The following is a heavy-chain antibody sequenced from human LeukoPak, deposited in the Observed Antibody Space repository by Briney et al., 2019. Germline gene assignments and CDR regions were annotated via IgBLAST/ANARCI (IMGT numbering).Heavy chain of an antibody. CDR3: ARSLYQGYYYMDV. V-gene: IGHV3-7*01. J-gene: IGHJ6*03. D-gene: IGHD2-2*01. CDR1: GFTFSSYW. Sequence: GGSLRLSCAASGFTFSSYWMSWVRQAPGKGLEWVANIKQDGSERYYVDSVKGRFTISRDNAKNSLYLQMNSLRAEDTAVYYCARSLYQGYYYMDVWGKGTTVTVSS. CDR2: IKQDGSER.